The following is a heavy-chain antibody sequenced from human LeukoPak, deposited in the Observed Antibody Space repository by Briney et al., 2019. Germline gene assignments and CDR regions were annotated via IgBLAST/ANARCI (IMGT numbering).Heavy chain of an antibody. Sequence: SQTLSLTCSIYGDSVSSNSVAWNWIRQSPSRGLEWLGRTYYRSKWYNDYAVSVKSRISINPDTSKNQFSLQLNSVTPEDTAVYYCASLWRDGYNWGAFDIWGQGTMVTVSS. CDR1: GDSVSSNSVA. CDR2: TYYRSKWYN. V-gene: IGHV6-1*01. J-gene: IGHJ3*02. D-gene: IGHD5-24*01. CDR3: ASLWRDGYNWGAFDI.